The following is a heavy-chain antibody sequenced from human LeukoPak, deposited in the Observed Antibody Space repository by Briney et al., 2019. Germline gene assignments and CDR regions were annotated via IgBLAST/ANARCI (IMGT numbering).Heavy chain of an antibody. CDR1: GSTFSGHL. CDR3: ARDGLGSAFDY. V-gene: IGHV3-30*01. CDR2: TAYEGGEK. Sequence: PGGSLRLSCAASGSTFSGHLLHWVRQAPGKGLEWVAGTAYEGGEKYYADSVSGRFTISRDNSDNTVYLQMNGLRLEDTAVFYCARDGLGSAFDYWGQGTLVTVSS. D-gene: IGHD3/OR15-3a*01. J-gene: IGHJ4*02.